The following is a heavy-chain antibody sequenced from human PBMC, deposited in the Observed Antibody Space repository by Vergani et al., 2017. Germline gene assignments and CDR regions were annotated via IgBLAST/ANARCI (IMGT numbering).Heavy chain of an antibody. CDR2: IHHSGST. CDR1: GGSFSGYY. CDR3: SSHSGYADAFDI. V-gene: IGHV4-34*01. J-gene: IGHJ3*02. Sequence: QVQLQQWGAGLLKPSETLSLTCDVSGGSFSGYYWSWIRQPQGKGLEWIGEIHHSGSTNYNPSLKSRVTLSVDTAKNQFSLMLSSVTAADTAVYYCSSHSGYADAFDIWGQGTMVTVSS. D-gene: IGHD5-12*01.